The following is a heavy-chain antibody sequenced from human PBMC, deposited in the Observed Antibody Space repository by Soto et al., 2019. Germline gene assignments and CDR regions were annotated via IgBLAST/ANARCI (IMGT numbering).Heavy chain of an antibody. V-gene: IGHV4-59*01. CDR3: ARSVAVPGAHIDY. D-gene: IGHD6-13*01. CDR1: GGSISGSY. Sequence: SETLSLTCSVSGGSISGSYWSWIRQSPGKGLEWLGYVYYTGNTNYSPSLRSRVSISVDTSKNEFSLRLSSVTAADPAVYFCARSVAVPGAHIDYWGQGTQVTLSP. J-gene: IGHJ4*02. CDR2: VYYTGNT.